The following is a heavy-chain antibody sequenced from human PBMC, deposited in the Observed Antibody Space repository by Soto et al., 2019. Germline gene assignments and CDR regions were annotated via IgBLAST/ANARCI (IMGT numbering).Heavy chain of an antibody. Sequence: SVKVSCKASGYTFTGYYMHWVRQAPGQGLEWMGWINPNSGGTNYAQKFQGRVTMTRDTSISTAYMELSRLRSDDTAVYYCARDKPYCSSTSCYENWFDPWGQGTLVTVSS. CDR2: INPNSGGT. V-gene: IGHV1-2*02. D-gene: IGHD2-2*01. J-gene: IGHJ5*02. CDR1: GYTFTGYY. CDR3: ARDKPYCSSTSCYENWFDP.